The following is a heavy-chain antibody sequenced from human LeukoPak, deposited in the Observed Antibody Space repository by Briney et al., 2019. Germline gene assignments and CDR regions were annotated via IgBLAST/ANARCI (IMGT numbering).Heavy chain of an antibody. CDR2: VYYSGTT. D-gene: IGHD3-22*01. CDR3: ARWYYDSSGYRYFDY. CDR1: GGFTSTYY. Sequence: SETLSLTCTVSGGFTSTYYWNWVRQSPGEGLEWLGYVYYSGTTKYNPSLKSRVAISIDTSKNQFSLKLSSVTAADTAVYYCARWYYDSSGYRYFDYWGQGALVTVSS. V-gene: IGHV4-59*01. J-gene: IGHJ4*02.